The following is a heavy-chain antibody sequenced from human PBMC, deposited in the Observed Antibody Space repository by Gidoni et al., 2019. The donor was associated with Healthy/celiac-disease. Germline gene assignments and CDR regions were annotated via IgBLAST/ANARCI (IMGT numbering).Heavy chain of an antibody. D-gene: IGHD2-2*03. CDR3: ARLGIVVVPAAIRDYYCGMDV. V-gene: IGHV4-59*08. CDR2: ISYSGST. Sequence: QVQLQESGPGLVKPSETLSLTCTVSGGSISSYYWSWIRQPPGKGLEWIGYISYSGSTNYNPSLKSRVTISVDTSKNQFSLKLSSVTAADTAVYYCARLGIVVVPAAIRDYYCGMDVWGQGTTVTVSS. J-gene: IGHJ6*02. CDR1: GGSISSYY.